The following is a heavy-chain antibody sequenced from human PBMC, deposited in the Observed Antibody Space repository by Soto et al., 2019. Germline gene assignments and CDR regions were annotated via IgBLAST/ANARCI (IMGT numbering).Heavy chain of an antibody. CDR3: ARFIQLGYFDY. V-gene: IGHV2-5*02. CDR2: IYWDDDK. D-gene: IGHD5-18*01. J-gene: IGHJ4*02. CDR1: GFSLSTSGVG. Sequence: QITLKESGPTLVKPTQTLTLTCTFSGFSLSTSGVGVGWIRQPPGKALEWLALIYWDDDKRYSPSLKSRLTXTXXTSKNQVVLTMTNMDPVDTATYYCARFIQLGYFDYWGQGTLVTVSS.